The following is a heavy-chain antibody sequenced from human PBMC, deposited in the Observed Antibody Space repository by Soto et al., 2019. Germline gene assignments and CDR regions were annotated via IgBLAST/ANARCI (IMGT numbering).Heavy chain of an antibody. J-gene: IGHJ5*02. V-gene: IGHV1-69*04. D-gene: IGHD2-8*01. CDR2: IIPILGIA. Sequence: SVKVSCKASGGTFSSYTISWVRQAPGQGLEWMGRIIPILGIANYAQKFQGRVTITADKSTSTAYMELSSLRSEDTAVYYCLRDIIVRYCTNGVCYDNWFDPWGQGTLVTVSS. CDR1: GGTFSSYT. CDR3: LRDIIVRYCTNGVCYDNWFDP.